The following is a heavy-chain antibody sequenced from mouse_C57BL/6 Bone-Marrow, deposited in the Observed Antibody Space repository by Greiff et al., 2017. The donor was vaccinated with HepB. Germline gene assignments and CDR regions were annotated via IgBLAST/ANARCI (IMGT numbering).Heavy chain of an antibody. D-gene: IGHD6-2*01. Sequence: QVHVKQSGAELARPGASVKLSCKASGYTFTSYGISWVKQRTGQGLEWIGEIYPRSGNTYYNEKFKGKATLTADKSSSTAYMELRSLTSEDSAVYFCARGGSLYRGYFDVWGTGTTVTVSS. CDR1: GYTFTSYG. CDR3: ARGGSLYRGYFDV. V-gene: IGHV1-81*01. CDR2: IYPRSGNT. J-gene: IGHJ1*03.